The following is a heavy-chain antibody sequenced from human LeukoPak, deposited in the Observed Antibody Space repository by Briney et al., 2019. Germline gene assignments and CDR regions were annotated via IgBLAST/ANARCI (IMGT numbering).Heavy chain of an antibody. J-gene: IGHJ6*03. V-gene: IGHV3-74*01. Sequence: GGSLRLSCAASGVTFSSYWMHWVRQAPGKGLVWVSRINSDGSSTSYADSVKGRFTISRDNAKNTLYLQMNSLRAEDTAVYYCASYGDYVSVGYYYYYMDVWGKGTTVTVSS. CDR2: INSDGSST. D-gene: IGHD4-17*01. CDR3: ASYGDYVSVGYYYYYMDV. CDR1: GVTFSSYW.